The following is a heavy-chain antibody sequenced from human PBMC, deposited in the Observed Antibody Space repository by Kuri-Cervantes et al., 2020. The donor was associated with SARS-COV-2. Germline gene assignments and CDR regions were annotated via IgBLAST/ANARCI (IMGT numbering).Heavy chain of an antibody. CDR1: GGSISSGGYY. Sequence: SETLSLTCTVSGGSISSGGYYWSWIRQPPGKGLEWIGYIYYSGSTNYNPSLKSRVTISVDTSKNQFSLKLSSVTAADTAVYYCARDRLGLLWFGEPKRYGMDVWGQGTTVTVSS. V-gene: IGHV4-30-4*08. CDR2: IYYSGST. J-gene: IGHJ6*02. CDR3: ARDRLGLLWFGEPKRYGMDV. D-gene: IGHD3-10*01.